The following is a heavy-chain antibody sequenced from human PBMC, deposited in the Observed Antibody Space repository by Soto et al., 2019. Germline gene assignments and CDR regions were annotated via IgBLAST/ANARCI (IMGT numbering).Heavy chain of an antibody. CDR1: GFTFSSYS. V-gene: IGHV3-21*01. J-gene: IGHJ6*02. Sequence: EVQLVESGGGLVKPGGSLRLSCAASGFTFSSYSMNWVRQAQGKGREWVSPISSRSSYIYYADSVKGRFTISRDNAKNSLYLQMNSLRAEDTAVYYCASRGSSSWRERDYGMDVWGQGTTVTVSS. CDR3: ASRGSSSWRERDYGMDV. CDR2: ISSRSSYI. D-gene: IGHD6-13*01.